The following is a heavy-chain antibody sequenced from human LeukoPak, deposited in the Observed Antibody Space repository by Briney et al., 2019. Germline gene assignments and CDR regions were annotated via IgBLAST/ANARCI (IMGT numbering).Heavy chain of an antibody. CDR1: GYSISSGYY. CDR2: IFYSGST. Sequence: PSETLSLTCTVSGYSISSGYYWGWIRQPPGKGLEWIGNIFYSGSTYYSPSFKSRVTISLDTSRNQFSLKVNSVTAADTAVYYCAKSNGYGLVDIWGQGTMVTVSS. CDR3: AKSNGYGLVDI. J-gene: IGHJ3*02. V-gene: IGHV4-38-2*02. D-gene: IGHD3-10*01.